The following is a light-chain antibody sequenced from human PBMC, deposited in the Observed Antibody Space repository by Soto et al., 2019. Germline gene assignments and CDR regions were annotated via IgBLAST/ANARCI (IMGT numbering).Light chain of an antibody. CDR2: EVS. V-gene: IGLV2-14*02. Sequence: QSALTQPASVSGSPGQSITISCTGTSSDVGSHNLVSWYQQHPGKAPKLMIYEVSNRPSGVSNRFSGSKSGNTASLTISGLQAEDEADYYCSSYTSSSTTVFGTGTKVTVL. J-gene: IGLJ1*01. CDR3: SSYTSSSTTV. CDR1: SSDVGSHNL.